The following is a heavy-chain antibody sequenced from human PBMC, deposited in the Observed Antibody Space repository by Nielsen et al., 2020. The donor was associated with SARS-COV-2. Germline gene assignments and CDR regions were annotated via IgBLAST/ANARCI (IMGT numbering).Heavy chain of an antibody. D-gene: IGHD1-26*01. J-gene: IGHJ6*02. CDR2: INTNTGNP. Sequence: ASVKVSCKDSGYTFTSYAMNWVRQAPGQGLEWMGWINTNTGNPTYAQGFTGRFVFSLDTTVSTAYLQISSLKAEDTAVYYCASDYVLVGATTYYYYGMDVWGQGTTVTVSS. CDR1: GYTFTSYA. V-gene: IGHV7-4-1*02. CDR3: ASDYVLVGATTYYYYGMDV.